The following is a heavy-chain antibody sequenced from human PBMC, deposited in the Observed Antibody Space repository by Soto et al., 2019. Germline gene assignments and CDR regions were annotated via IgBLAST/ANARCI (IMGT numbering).Heavy chain of an antibody. CDR2: INPNSGGT. CDR1: GYTFTGYY. J-gene: IGHJ6*02. Sequence: GASVKVSCKASGYTFTGYYMHWVRQAPGQGLEWMGWINPNSGGTNYAQKFQGWVTMTRDTSISTAYMELSRLRSDDTAVYYCAREQGITMANYGMDVWGQGTTVTVSS. D-gene: IGHD3-10*01. CDR3: AREQGITMANYGMDV. V-gene: IGHV1-2*04.